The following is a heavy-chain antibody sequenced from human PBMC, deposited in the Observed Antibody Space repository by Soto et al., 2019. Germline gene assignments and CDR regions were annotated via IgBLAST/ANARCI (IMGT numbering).Heavy chain of an antibody. Sequence: SETLSLTCTVSNASISSRKWWTWVRQTPGKGLEWIGEIYHSGSINHNPSLKSRVTMSVDKSNNQFSLKMTSVTAADTAVYYCARGRYYDSSGYYYAWFDPWGQGTLVTVSS. V-gene: IGHV4-4*02. D-gene: IGHD3-22*01. CDR1: NASISSRKW. CDR2: IYHSGSI. J-gene: IGHJ5*02. CDR3: ARGRYYDSSGYYYAWFDP.